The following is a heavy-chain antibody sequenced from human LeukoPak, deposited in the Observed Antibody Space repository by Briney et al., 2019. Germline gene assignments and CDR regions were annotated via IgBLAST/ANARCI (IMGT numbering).Heavy chain of an antibody. CDR3: ARRPVYASDLDY. D-gene: IGHD2-8*01. J-gene: IGHJ4*02. Sequence: SETLPLTCTVSGGSISSSSYYWGWIRQPPGKGLEWIGSIYYSGSTYYNPSLKSRVTISVDTSKNQFSLKLNSVTAADTAVYYCARRPVYASDLDYWGQGTLATVSS. CDR1: GGSISSSSYY. V-gene: IGHV4-39*01. CDR2: IYYSGST.